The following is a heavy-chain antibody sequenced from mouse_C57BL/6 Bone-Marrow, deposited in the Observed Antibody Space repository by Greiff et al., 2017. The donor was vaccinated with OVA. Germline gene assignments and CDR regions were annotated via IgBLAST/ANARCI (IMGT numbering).Heavy chain of an antibody. D-gene: IGHD1-1*01. CDR1: GFTFSDYG. J-gene: IGHJ1*03. CDR2: ISSGSSTI. V-gene: IGHV5-17*01. Sequence: EVQVVESGGGLVKPGGSLKLSCAASGFTFSDYGMHWVRQAPEKGLEWVAYISSGSSTIYYADTVKGRFTISRDNAKNTLFLQMTSLRSEDTAMYYCARVYYYGSSSWYFDVWGTGTTVTVSS. CDR3: ARVYYYGSSSWYFDV.